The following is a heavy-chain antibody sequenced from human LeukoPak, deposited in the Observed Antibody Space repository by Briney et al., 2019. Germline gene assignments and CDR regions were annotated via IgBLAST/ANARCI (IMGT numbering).Heavy chain of an antibody. CDR1: GGSISSSSYY. J-gene: IGHJ3*02. V-gene: IGHV4-39*01. CDR2: IYYSGST. D-gene: IGHD1-26*01. Sequence: PSETLSLTCTVSGGSISSSSYYWGWIRQPPGKGLEWIGSIYYSGSTYYNPSLKSRVTISVDTSKNQFSLKLSSVTAADTAVYYCARPLSGGVGATYGAFDNWGQGTMVTVSS. CDR3: ARPLSGGVGATYGAFDN.